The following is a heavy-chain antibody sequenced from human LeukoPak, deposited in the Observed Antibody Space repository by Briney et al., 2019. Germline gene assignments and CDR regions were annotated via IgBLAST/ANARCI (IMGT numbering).Heavy chain of an antibody. V-gene: IGHV3-23*01. J-gene: IGHJ4*02. Sequence: GGSLRLFCAASGFTFSNYAMRWVRQATGEGLEWVSAITGSGGNTYYADSVKGRFTISRDNSKNTVFLQMNSLRAEDTAVYYCAKWGDYDVLTGYYVSDYWGQGTLVTVSS. CDR3: AKWGDYDVLTGYYVSDY. CDR1: GFTFSNYA. CDR2: ITGSGGNT. D-gene: IGHD3-9*01.